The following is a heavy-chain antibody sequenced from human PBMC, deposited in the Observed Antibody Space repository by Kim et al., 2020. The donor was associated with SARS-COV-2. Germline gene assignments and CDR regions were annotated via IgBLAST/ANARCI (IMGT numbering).Heavy chain of an antibody. CDR3: ARGSNSSSWC. J-gene: IGHJ4*02. Sequence: YYDYAVSVKSRITINPDTSKNQFSLQLNSVTPEDTAVYYCARGSNSSSWCWGQGTLVTVSS. V-gene: IGHV6-1*01. D-gene: IGHD6-13*01. CDR2: YY.